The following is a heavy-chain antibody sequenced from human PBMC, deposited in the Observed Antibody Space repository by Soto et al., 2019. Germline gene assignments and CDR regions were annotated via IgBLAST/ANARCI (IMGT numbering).Heavy chain of an antibody. V-gene: IGHV3-30*03. J-gene: IGHJ6*02. CDR1: GFTFSSYG. D-gene: IGHD2-15*01. Sequence: QVQLVESGGGVVQPGRSLRLSCAASGFTFSSYGMHWVRQAPGKGLEWVAVISYDGSNKYYADSVKGRFTISRDNSKNTLYLQMNSLRAEDTAVYYCAYCSGGSCYSSGGMDVWGQGTTVTVSS. CDR3: AYCSGGSCYSSGGMDV. CDR2: ISYDGSNK.